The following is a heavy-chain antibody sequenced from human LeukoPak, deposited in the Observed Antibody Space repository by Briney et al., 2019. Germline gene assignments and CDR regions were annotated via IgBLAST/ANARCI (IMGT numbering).Heavy chain of an antibody. CDR2: MSAYNGKT. J-gene: IGHJ6*03. V-gene: IGHV1-18*01. Sequence: ASVKVSCKASGYSFTSYGFNWVRQAPGQGLEWMGWMSAYNGKTNYAHSLQGRVTVTADTSTSTAYMELRSLRSEDTAVYYCVRAPYYYMDVWGKGTTVTVSS. CDR1: GYSFTSYG. CDR3: VRAPYYYMDV.